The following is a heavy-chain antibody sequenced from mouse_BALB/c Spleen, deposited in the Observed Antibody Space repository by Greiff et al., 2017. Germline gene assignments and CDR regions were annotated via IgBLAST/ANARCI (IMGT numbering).Heavy chain of an antibody. D-gene: IGHD2-4*01. CDR3: ARNDYYYAMDY. CDR2: ISYSGST. J-gene: IGHJ4*01. V-gene: IGHV3-2*02. CDR1: GYSITSDYA. Sequence: EVKLEESGPGLVKPSQSLSLTCTVTGYSITSDYAWNWIRQFPGNKLEWMGYISYSGSTSYNPSLKSRISITRDTSKNQFFLQLNSVTTEDTATYYCARNDYYYAMDYWGQGTSVTVSS.